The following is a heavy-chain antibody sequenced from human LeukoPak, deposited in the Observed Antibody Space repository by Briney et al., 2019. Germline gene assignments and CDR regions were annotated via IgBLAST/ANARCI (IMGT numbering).Heavy chain of an antibody. CDR3: ARVAAAGTGIFANLYYSMDI. Sequence: GGSLRLSCVASGFTFSSRDWMTWVRQAPGKGLEWVANIKQDGSEKNYVDSVKGRFTISRDNAKNSVDLQMNSLRVEDTAVYYCARVAAAGTGIFANLYYSMDIWGKGTTVTISS. CDR2: IKQDGSEK. CDR1: GFTFSSRDW. V-gene: IGHV3-7*01. J-gene: IGHJ6*03. D-gene: IGHD6-13*01.